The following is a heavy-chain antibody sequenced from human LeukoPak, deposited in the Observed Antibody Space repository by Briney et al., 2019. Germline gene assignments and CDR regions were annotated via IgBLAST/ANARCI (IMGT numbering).Heavy chain of an antibody. D-gene: IGHD4-23*01. V-gene: IGHV3-48*01. CDR3: ARDRDSGGSYYFDC. Sequence: GGSLRPSCAASGFTFSSYSMNWVRQAPGKGLEWVSYISSSSSTIYYADSVKGRFTISRDNAKNSLYLQMNSLRAEDTAVYYCARDRDSGGSYYFDCWGQGTLVTVSS. CDR2: ISSSSSTI. CDR1: GFTFSSYS. J-gene: IGHJ4*02.